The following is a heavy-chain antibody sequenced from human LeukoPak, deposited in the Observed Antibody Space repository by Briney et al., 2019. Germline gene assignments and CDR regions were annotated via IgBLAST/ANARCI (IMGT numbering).Heavy chain of an antibody. CDR1: GFTFSNYA. CDR3: ARAVADTVFVIGSY. D-gene: IGHD6-19*01. V-gene: IGHV3-23*01. J-gene: IGHJ4*02. Sequence: GGSLRLSCAVSGFTFSNYAMSWVRQAPGKGLEWVSTISGGGGSTYYADSVKGRFTVSRDNSKNTLFLQMNSLRADDTAVYYCARAVADTVFVIGSYWGQGTLVTVSS. CDR2: ISGGGGST.